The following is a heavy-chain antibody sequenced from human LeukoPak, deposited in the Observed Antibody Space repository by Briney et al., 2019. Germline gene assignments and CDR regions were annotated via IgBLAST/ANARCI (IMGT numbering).Heavy chain of an antibody. CDR2: MKQDGSGR. J-gene: IGHJ4*02. CDR1: GFNFSSFW. V-gene: IGHV3-7*03. CDR3: ARGGGYDKSFDY. D-gene: IGHD5-12*01. Sequence: PGGSLRLSCVASGFNFSSFWMSWVRQDPGKRLEWVANMKQDGSGRYYVDSVKGRFTISRDNSKNTLYLQMNSLRAEDTAVYYCARGGGYDKSFDYWGQGTQVTVSS.